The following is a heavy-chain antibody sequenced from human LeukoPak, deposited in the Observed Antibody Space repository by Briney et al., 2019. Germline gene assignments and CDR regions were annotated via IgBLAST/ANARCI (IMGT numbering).Heavy chain of an antibody. CDR1: GGSISSYY. J-gene: IGHJ5*02. Sequence: PSETLSLTCTVSGGSISSYYWSWIRQPAGKGLEWIGRIYTSGSTNYNPSLKSRVTMSVDTSKNQFSLKLSSVTAADTAVYYCASLELTGPPNWFDPWGQGTLVTVSS. D-gene: IGHD3-9*01. CDR3: ASLELTGPPNWFDP. CDR2: IYTSGST. V-gene: IGHV4-4*07.